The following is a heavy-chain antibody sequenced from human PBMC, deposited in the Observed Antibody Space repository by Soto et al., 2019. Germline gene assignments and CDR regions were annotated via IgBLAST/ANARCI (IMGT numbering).Heavy chain of an antibody. CDR2: INSDGSST. D-gene: IGHD1-26*01. CDR3: ARENSGSYIPFDY. Sequence: GWSLRLSCAASGFTFSSYWMHWVRQAPGKGLVWVSRINSDGSSTSYADSVKGRFTISRDNAKNTLYLQMNSLRAEDTAVYYCARENSGSYIPFDYWGHGTLVTVSS. J-gene: IGHJ4*01. CDR1: GFTFSSYW. V-gene: IGHV3-74*01.